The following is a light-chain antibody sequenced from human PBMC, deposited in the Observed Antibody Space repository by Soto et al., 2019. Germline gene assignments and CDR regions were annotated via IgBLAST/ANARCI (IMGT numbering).Light chain of an antibody. Sequence: DIVMTQSPLSLPVTPGEPASISCRSSQSLLHSNGYNYLDWYLQKPGQSPQLLIYLGSNRASGVPERVSGSGSGTDFTLKISRVEDEDVGVYYCMQALQSLLTFGGGTTVEIK. V-gene: IGKV2-28*01. J-gene: IGKJ4*01. CDR2: LGS. CDR3: MQALQSLLT. CDR1: QSLLHSNGYNY.